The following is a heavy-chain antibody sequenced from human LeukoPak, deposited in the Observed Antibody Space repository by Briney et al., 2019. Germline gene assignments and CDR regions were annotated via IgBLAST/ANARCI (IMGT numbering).Heavy chain of an antibody. V-gene: IGHV1-8*01. CDR2: MNPNSGST. CDR3: AAKGIAAAAIDY. CDR1: GYTFTSYG. J-gene: IGHJ4*02. D-gene: IGHD6-25*01. Sequence: ASVTVSCKASGYTFTSYGINWVQQATGQGFEWMGWMNPNSGSTGYSQNFQGRVTMTRNTSINTAYMELSSLRSEDTAVYYCAAKGIAAAAIDYWGQGTLVTVSS.